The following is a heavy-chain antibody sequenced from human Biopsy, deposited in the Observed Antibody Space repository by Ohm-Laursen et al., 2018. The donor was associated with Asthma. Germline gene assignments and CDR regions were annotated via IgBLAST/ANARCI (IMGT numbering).Heavy chain of an antibody. J-gene: IGHJ5*02. V-gene: IGHV4-31*03. CDR1: GGSINIGDYY. D-gene: IGHD4-17*01. Sequence: SQTLSLTCTVSGGSINIGDYYWSWIRQHPVKGLEWIGYIYYSGSTYYNPSLKSRVSISLDTSKNQISLSLTSVTAADTAVYYCARTTYGDDGFDPWGQGTLVTVSS. CDR3: ARTTYGDDGFDP. CDR2: IYYSGST.